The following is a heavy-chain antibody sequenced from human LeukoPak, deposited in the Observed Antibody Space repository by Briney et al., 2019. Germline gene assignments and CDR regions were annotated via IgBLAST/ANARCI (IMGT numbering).Heavy chain of an antibody. CDR2: TYYRSQWYN. J-gene: IGHJ4*02. CDR3: VRLVGNSWLDY. Sequence: SQTFSLTCAIPGDDVSTNKATWNWSRQSPSRGLEWLGRTYYRSQWYNDYAVSVKSRITITPDTSTNQFSLHLNSVTPDDTAVYYCVRLVGNSWLDYWGQGTLVTVSS. D-gene: IGHD6-13*01. CDR1: GDDVSTNKAT. V-gene: IGHV6-1*01.